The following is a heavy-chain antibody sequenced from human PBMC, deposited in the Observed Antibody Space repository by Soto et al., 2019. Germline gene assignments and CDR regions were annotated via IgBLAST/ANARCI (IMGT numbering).Heavy chain of an antibody. CDR3: ARHPGYAVPTVYATHYFNY. Sequence: QLQLQESGPGLVKPSETLSLTCTVSGDSISSDNYYCGWIRQPPGKGLEWIGSIYYTGSTYYNPSHNILVTMSVDTSKTQFSRKLRSVTAADTAVYYCARHPGYAVPTVYATHYFNYWGQGILVTVST. CDR2: IYYTGST. V-gene: IGHV4-39*01. J-gene: IGHJ4*02. D-gene: IGHD2-8*01. CDR1: GDSISSDNYY.